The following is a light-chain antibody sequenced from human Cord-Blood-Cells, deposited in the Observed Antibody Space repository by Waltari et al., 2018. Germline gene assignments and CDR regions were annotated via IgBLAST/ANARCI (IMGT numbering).Light chain of an antibody. Sequence: QLVLTQSPPASASLGASVKLTCTLSSVHSSYAIAWHQQQPEKGPRYLMKLNSDGSHSKGDGIPDRFSGSSSGAERYLTISSLQSEDEADYYCQTWGTGIRVFGGGTKLTVL. CDR3: QTWGTGIRV. CDR2: LNSDGSH. J-gene: IGLJ3*02. CDR1: SVHSSYA. V-gene: IGLV4-69*01.